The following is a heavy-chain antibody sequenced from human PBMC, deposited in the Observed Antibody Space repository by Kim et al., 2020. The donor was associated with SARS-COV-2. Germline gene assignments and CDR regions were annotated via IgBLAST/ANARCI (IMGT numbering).Heavy chain of an antibody. CDR3: ERDPWSRLRGLTYSYYGMDV. CDR2: ISYDGINK. V-gene: IGHV3-30-3*01. Sequence: GGSLRLSCAASGFTFSSCAIHWVRQAPGKGLEWVAFISYDGINKNYADSVKGRFTISRDNSKNTLYLQMNSRRAEDTALYYCERDPWSRLRGLTYSYYGMDVWGQGTTVTVSS. J-gene: IGHJ6*02. D-gene: IGHD3-10*01. CDR1: GFTFSSCA.